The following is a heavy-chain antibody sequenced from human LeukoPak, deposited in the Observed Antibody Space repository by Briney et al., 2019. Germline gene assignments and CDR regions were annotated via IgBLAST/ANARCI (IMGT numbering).Heavy chain of an antibody. CDR1: GYTFTSYA. D-gene: IGHD2-15*01. Sequence: ASVKVSCKASGYTFTSYAMHWVRQAPGQRLEWMGWINAGNGNTKYSQKFQGRVTITRDTSASTAYMELSSLRSEDTAVYYCARVVPAAMHDIVVVVAATRGPVGAFDIWGQGTMVTVSS. J-gene: IGHJ3*02. V-gene: IGHV1-3*01. CDR3: ARVVPAAMHDIVVVVAATRGPVGAFDI. CDR2: INAGNGNT.